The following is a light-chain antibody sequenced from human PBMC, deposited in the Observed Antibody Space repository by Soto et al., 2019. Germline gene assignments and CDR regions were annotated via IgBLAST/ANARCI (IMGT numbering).Light chain of an antibody. CDR3: QRSYSTPWT. J-gene: IGKJ1*01. V-gene: IGKV1-39*01. CDR2: GGS. CDR1: QTITGP. Sequence: DIQMTQSPSTLSASVGDRVTISCRASQTITGPLNWYQHKPGTAPKLLIKGGSSLIGGVPSRFSASGSGTDFTLTISSLQPEDFATYFCQRSYSTPWTFGQGTKVDIK.